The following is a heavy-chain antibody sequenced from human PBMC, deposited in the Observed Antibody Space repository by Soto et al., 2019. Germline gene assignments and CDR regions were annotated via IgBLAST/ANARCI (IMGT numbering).Heavy chain of an antibody. CDR1: GYSFTSYW. CDR3: ARPFTMITRDAFDI. Sequence: PGESLKISCKGSGYSFTSYWIGWVRQMPGKGLEWMGIIYPGDSDTRYSPSFQGQVTISADKSISTAYLQWSSLKASDTAMYYRARPFTMITRDAFDIWGQGQWSPSPQ. CDR2: IYPGDSDT. J-gene: IGHJ3*02. V-gene: IGHV5-51*01. D-gene: IGHD3-22*01.